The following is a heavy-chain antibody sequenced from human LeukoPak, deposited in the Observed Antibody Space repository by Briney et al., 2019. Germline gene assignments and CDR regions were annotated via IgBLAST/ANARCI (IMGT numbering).Heavy chain of an antibody. Sequence: PGGSLRLSCAASGFTFSDYYMSWIRQAPGKGLEWVSYISSSGSTIYYADSVKGRFTISRDNAKNSLYLQMNSLRAEDTAVYYCATSVASLRYFDYWGQGTLVTVSS. V-gene: IGHV3-11*01. CDR1: GFTFSDYY. J-gene: IGHJ4*02. D-gene: IGHD5-12*01. CDR2: ISSSGSTI. CDR3: ATSVASLRYFDY.